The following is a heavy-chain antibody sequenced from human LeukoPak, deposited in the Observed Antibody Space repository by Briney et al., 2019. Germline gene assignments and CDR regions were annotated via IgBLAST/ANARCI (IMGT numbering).Heavy chain of an antibody. CDR2: IYSGGST. CDR3: ARGEELRAPPGH. J-gene: IGHJ4*02. V-gene: IGHV3-66*01. Sequence: GGSLRLSCAASGFTFSDYYMSWIRQAPGKGLEWVSVIYSGGSTYYADSVKGRFTISRDNSKNTLYLQMNSLRAEDTAVYYCARGEELRAPPGHWGQGTLVTVSS. D-gene: IGHD1-7*01. CDR1: GFTFSDYY.